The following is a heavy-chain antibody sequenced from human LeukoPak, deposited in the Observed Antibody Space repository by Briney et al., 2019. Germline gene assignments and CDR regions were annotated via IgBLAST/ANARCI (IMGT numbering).Heavy chain of an antibody. Sequence: PSETLSLTCTVSGGSISSYYWSWIRQPPGKGLEWIGYIYYSGATNYNPSLKSRVTISVDTSKNQFSLKLSSVTAADTAVHYCARGVYIAAAQYGYWGQGTLVTVSS. V-gene: IGHV4-59*01. CDR1: GGSISSYY. J-gene: IGHJ4*02. D-gene: IGHD6-13*01. CDR3: ARGVYIAAAQYGY. CDR2: IYYSGAT.